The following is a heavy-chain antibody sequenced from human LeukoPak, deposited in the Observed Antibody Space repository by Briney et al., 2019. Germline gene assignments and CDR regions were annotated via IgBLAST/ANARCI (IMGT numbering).Heavy chain of an antibody. D-gene: IGHD2-2*01. CDR2: INPNSGGT. V-gene: IGHV1-2*02. J-gene: IGHJ6*02. Sequence: ASVKVSCTASGYTFAGYYMHWVRQAPGQGLEWMGWINPNSGGTNYAQKFQGRVTMTRDTSISTAYMELSRLRSDDTAVYYCARVNIVVVPAATYSYYYYGMDVWGQGTTVTVSS. CDR1: GYTFAGYY. CDR3: ARVNIVVVPAATYSYYYYGMDV.